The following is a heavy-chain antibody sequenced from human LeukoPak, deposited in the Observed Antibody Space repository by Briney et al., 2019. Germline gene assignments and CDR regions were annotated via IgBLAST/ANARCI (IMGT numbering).Heavy chain of an antibody. CDR1: GYTFTSYG. CDR3: ARAMGYCSSTSCYGGKPYNWFDP. Sequence: ASVKVSCKASGYTFTSYGISWVRQAPGQGLEWRGWISAYNGNTNYAQKLQGRVTMTRDTSISTAYMELSRLRSDDTAVYYCARAMGYCSSTSCYGGKPYNWFDPWGQGTLVTVSS. CDR2: ISAYNGNT. D-gene: IGHD2-2*01. J-gene: IGHJ5*02. V-gene: IGHV1-18*01.